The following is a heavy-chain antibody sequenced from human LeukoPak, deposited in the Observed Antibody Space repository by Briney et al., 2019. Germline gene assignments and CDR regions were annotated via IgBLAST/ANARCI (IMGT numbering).Heavy chain of an antibody. CDR3: AREAMVAGGAFDI. J-gene: IGHJ3*02. D-gene: IGHD2-8*01. V-gene: IGHV4-34*01. Sequence: PSETLSLTCAVYSGSFSGYYWSWIRQPPGKGLEWIGEINHSGSTNYNPSLKSRVTISVDTSKNQFSLKLSSVTAADTAVYYCAREAMVAGGAFDIWGQGTMVTVSS. CDR1: SGSFSGYY. CDR2: INHSGST.